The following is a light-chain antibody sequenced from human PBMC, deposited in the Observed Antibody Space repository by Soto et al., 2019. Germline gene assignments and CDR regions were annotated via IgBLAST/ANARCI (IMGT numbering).Light chain of an antibody. CDR2: EVS. V-gene: IGLV2-23*02. CDR3: CSHAGRHVI. J-gene: IGLJ2*01. CDR1: TSDVGTYKF. Sequence: QSALTQPASVSGSPGQSITISCTGTTSDVGTYKFVSWYQQHPGIAPKLMIYEVSERPSGVSNRFSGSKSGNTASLTLSGLQAEDEADYYCCSHAGRHVIFGGGTKLTVL.